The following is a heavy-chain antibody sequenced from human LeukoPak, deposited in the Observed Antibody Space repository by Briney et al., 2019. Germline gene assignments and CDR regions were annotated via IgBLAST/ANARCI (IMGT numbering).Heavy chain of an antibody. CDR2: IYPGDSDT. J-gene: IGHJ6*02. Sequence: GESLNISCKGSGYSFTSYWIGWVRQMPGKGLEWMGIIYPGDSDTRYSPSFQGQVTISADKSISTAYLQWSSLKASDTAMYYCARHRPAGTYYDILTGYFPYYYYYGMDVWGQGTTVTVSS. CDR3: ARHRPAGTYYDILTGYFPYYYYYGMDV. D-gene: IGHD3-9*01. V-gene: IGHV5-51*01. CDR1: GYSFTSYW.